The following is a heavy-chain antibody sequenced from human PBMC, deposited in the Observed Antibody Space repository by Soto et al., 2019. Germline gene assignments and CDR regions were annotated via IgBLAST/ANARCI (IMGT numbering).Heavy chain of an antibody. V-gene: IGHV3-30*18. CDR1: GFTFSSYG. D-gene: IGHD6-19*01. CDR3: AKAPSEAVADHFDY. Sequence: QVQLVESGGGVVQPGRSLRLSCAASGFTFSSYGMHWVRQAPGKGLEWVAVISYDGSNKYYADSVKGRFTISRDNSKNTLYLQMKSLRAEDTAVYYCAKAPSEAVADHFDYWGQGTLVTVSS. CDR2: ISYDGSNK. J-gene: IGHJ4*02.